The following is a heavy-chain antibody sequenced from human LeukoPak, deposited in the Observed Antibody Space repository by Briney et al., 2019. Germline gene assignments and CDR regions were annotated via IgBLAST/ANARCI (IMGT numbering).Heavy chain of an antibody. Sequence: PSETLSLTCTVSGGSINTYYWNWIRQPPGKRREWIGFISHSGTTSYNPSLKSRVTMSVDTSKNQFTLNLSSVTAADTAVYYCARVWGGYSGSDYWGQGTLVTVSS. D-gene: IGHD5-12*01. CDR3: ARVWGGYSGSDY. CDR2: ISHSGTT. V-gene: IGHV4-59*01. CDR1: GGSINTYY. J-gene: IGHJ4*02.